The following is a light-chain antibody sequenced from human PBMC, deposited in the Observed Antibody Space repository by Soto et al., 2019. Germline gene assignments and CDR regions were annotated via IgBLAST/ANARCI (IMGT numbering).Light chain of an antibody. CDR1: QDITQY. V-gene: IGKV1-33*01. CDR3: QQRYSWLRV. J-gene: IGKJ1*01. Sequence: DIQMTQSPSSLSASVGDRITITCQASQDITQYLNWYQQKPGKAPNLLIFDGSRLAAGVPSRFSGSGFETYFTFTISGLESDDFAIYYCQQRYSWLRVFGPGTKVEVK. CDR2: DGS.